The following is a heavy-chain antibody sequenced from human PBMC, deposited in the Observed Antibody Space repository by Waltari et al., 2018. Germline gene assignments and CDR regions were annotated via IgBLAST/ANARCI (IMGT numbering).Heavy chain of an antibody. D-gene: IGHD3-10*01. CDR1: GFRFSNYW. J-gene: IGHJ6*02. CDR3: ARLAPRTYRSPVPGRHYYYGMDV. CDR2: ISDEGTGI. Sequence: EEQLLESGGGLVQPGDSLRLSCAGSGFRFSNYWMNWVRQAPGKGLVWVALISDEGTGISYADSVKGRFTISRDNAKNTVYLQMKRLRVEDTAVYYCARLAPRTYRSPVPGRHYYYGMDVWGQGTTVTVSS. V-gene: IGHV3-74*01.